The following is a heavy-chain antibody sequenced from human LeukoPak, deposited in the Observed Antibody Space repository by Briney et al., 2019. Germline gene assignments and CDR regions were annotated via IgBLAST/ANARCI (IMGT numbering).Heavy chain of an antibody. Sequence: ASVKVPCKVSGYTLTELSMHWVRQAPGKGLEWMGGFDPEDGETIYAQKFQGRVTMTEDTSTDTAYMELSSLRSEDTAVYYCATIPLTYYDILTGYLYWGQGTLVTVSS. V-gene: IGHV1-24*01. CDR1: GYTLTELS. J-gene: IGHJ4*02. CDR2: FDPEDGET. D-gene: IGHD3-9*01. CDR3: ATIPLTYYDILTGYLY.